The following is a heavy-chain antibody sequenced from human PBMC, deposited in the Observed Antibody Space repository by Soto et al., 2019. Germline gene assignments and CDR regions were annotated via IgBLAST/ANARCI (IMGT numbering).Heavy chain of an antibody. CDR3: ARIAPPYVWGSYRSSHQIEY. Sequence: PSETLSLTCTVSGGSISSGGYYWSWIRQHPGKGLEWIGYIYYSGSTYYNPSLKSRVTISVDTSKNQFPLKLSSVTAAYTAVSYCARIAPPYVWGSYRSSHQIEYWGQGTLVTVTS. V-gene: IGHV4-31*03. D-gene: IGHD3-16*02. CDR1: GGSISSGGYY. CDR2: IYYSGST. J-gene: IGHJ4*02.